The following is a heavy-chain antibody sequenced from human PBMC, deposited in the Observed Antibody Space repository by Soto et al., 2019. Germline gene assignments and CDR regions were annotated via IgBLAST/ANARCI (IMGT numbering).Heavy chain of an antibody. D-gene: IGHD2-15*01. V-gene: IGHV4-34*01. CDR2: INHSGST. CDR3: AREGYCSGGSCSFGWFGP. J-gene: IGHJ5*02. CDR1: GGSFSGYY. Sequence: SSETLSLTCAVYGGSFSGYYWRWIRQPPGKGLEWIGEINHSGSTNYNPSLKSRVTISVDTSKNQFSLKLSSVTAADTAVYYFAREGYCSGGSCSFGWFGPWGQGTLGTV.